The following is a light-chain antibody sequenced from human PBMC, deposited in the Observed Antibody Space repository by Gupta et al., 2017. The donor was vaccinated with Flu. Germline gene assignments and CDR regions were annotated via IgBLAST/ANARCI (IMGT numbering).Light chain of an antibody. V-gene: IGLV1-47*02. J-gene: IGLJ3*02. CDR3: ASWDDSLSGRL. Sequence: QSVLTQPLSPSATTGPRVTISCSRSSSKIGINNVYWYQQLPGTAPTLLIYSNHQRPSGVPDRFSGSKSGTSASLAISGLRSEDEADYYCASWDDSLSGRLFGGGTKLTVL. CDR1: SSKIGINN. CDR2: SNH.